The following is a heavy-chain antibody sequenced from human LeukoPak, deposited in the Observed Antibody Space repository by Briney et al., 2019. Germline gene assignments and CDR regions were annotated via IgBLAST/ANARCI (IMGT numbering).Heavy chain of an antibody. CDR3: AKGYCSGSCYNGLDY. CDR1: GFTFSSYG. V-gene: IGHV3-30*02. Sequence: GGSLRLSCAASGFTFSSYGFHWVRQAPGKGLEWVAFIRFDGTNKYYADSVKGRFAISRDSSKNTLYLQMNSLRAEDTAVYYCAKGYCSGSCYNGLDYWGQGTLVTVSS. J-gene: IGHJ4*02. D-gene: IGHD2-15*01. CDR2: IRFDGTNK.